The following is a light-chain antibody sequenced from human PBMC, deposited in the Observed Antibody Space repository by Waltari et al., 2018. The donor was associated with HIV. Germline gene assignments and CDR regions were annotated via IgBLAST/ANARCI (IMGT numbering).Light chain of an antibody. J-gene: IGKJ5*01. Sequence: DIQMTQSPSSLSASVGDRVTVNCRASQGLRDSSLAWYQHKPGKAPNLLVYASSRLESGVPSRFSGSESVTEYTLTISSLQPEDFATYYCQQYYSIPVTFGQGTRLEIK. V-gene: IGKV1-NL1*01. CDR2: ASS. CDR1: QGLRDS. CDR3: QQYYSIPVT.